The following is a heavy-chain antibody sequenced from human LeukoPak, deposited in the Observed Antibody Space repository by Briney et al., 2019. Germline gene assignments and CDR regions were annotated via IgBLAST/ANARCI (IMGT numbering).Heavy chain of an antibody. CDR1: GYTFTDNF. V-gene: IGHV1-18*04. J-gene: IGHJ5*02. CDR3: ARVTYYYGSGSYSFDP. D-gene: IGHD3-10*01. Sequence: GASVKVTCKASGYTFTDNFIHWVRQAPGQGLEWMGWISAYNGNTNYAQKLQGRVTMTTDTSTSTAYMELRSLRSDDTAVYYCARVTYYYGSGSYSFDPWGQGTLVTVSS. CDR2: ISAYNGNT.